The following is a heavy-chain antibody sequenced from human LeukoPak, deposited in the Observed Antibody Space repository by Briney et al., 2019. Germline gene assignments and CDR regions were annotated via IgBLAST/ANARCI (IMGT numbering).Heavy chain of an antibody. V-gene: IGHV3-74*01. CDR3: VRDFRSADY. CDR1: GFTFSTYC. CDR2: ICPDGTVT. J-gene: IGHJ4*02. Sequence: GGSLRLSCAASGFTFSTYCMHWVRQALGKGPMWVSRICPDGTVTNYADSVKARFIISRDNARNTVYLQMNSLRVEDTAVYYCVRDFRSADYWGQGTLVTVSS.